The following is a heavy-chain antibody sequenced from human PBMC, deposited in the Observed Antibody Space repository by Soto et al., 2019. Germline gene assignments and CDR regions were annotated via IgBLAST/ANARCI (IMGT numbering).Heavy chain of an antibody. CDR3: AGAQGGDSNDYYYGKYFDS. CDR1: GGSISSGDYY. D-gene: IGHD3-22*01. CDR2: IYYSGST. V-gene: IGHV4-30-4*01. J-gene: IGHJ4*02. Sequence: SETLSLTCTVSGGSISSGDYYWSWIRQPPGKGLEWIGYIYYSGSTYYNPSLKSRVTISVDTSKNQFSLKLSSVTAADTAMYYCAGAQGGDSNDYYYGKYFDSWGQGTLVTVSS.